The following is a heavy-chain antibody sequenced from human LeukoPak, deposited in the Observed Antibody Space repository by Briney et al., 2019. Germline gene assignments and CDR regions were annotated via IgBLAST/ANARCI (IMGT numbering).Heavy chain of an antibody. Sequence: GGSLRLSCAASGFTFSSYGMSWVRQAPGKGLEWVSAISGSGSSTYYADSVKGRFTISRDNSKNTLYLQMNSLRAEDTAVYYCAKDPYGSASYSLDYWGQGTLVTVSS. CDR2: ISGSGSST. D-gene: IGHD3-10*01. V-gene: IGHV3-23*01. CDR1: GFTFSSYG. J-gene: IGHJ4*02. CDR3: AKDPYGSASYSLDY.